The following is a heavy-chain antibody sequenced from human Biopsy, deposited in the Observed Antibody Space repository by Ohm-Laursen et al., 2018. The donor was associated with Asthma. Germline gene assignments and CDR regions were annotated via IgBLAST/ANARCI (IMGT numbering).Heavy chain of an antibody. V-gene: IGHV1-46*01. J-gene: IGHJ4*02. CDR3: ALSQFDY. CDR1: GYTFTSYY. CDR2: INPPTGDT. Sequence: GASVNVSCKSSGYTFTSYYIHWMRQAPGQGLEWVGIINPPTGDTSYAQKFLGRVTVTRDTSTSTVYMELSSLRSEDTAVYYCALSQFDYWGQGTLLTVPS.